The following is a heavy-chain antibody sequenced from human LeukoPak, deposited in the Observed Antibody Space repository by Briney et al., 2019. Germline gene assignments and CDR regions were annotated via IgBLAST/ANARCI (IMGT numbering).Heavy chain of an antibody. CDR1: QFKFNNYG. CDR2: ITGSGGRT. J-gene: IGHJ3*02. V-gene: IGHV3-23*01. D-gene: IGHD4-17*01. Sequence: GGSLRLSCATSQFKFNNYGMTWVRQAPGKGLEWVSSITGSGGRTQYADSVQGRFTISRDNSKNTLYLRMNSLRAEDTAVYYCAKDPNGDYIGTFDIWGQGTMVTVSS. CDR3: AKDPNGDYIGTFDI.